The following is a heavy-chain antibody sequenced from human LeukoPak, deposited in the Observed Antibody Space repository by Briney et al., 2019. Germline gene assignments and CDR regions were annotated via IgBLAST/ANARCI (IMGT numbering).Heavy chain of an antibody. CDR2: IDFGGRII. D-gene: IGHD1-1*01. Sequence: GSLRLSCVASGFPFSSYEMNWVRQVPGKALEWVSYIDFGGRIINYADHVKGRFTISRDNAKNSVYLQMNSLRAEDTAVYYCARGIGLERRYFQFDYWGQGILVTVSS. J-gene: IGHJ4*02. V-gene: IGHV3-48*03. CDR3: ARGIGLERRYFQFDY. CDR1: GFPFSSYE.